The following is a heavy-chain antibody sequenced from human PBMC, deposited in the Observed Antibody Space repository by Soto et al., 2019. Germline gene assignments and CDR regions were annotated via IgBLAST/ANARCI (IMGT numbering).Heavy chain of an antibody. CDR2: ISAYNGNT. J-gene: IGHJ6*02. CDR1: GYTFTSYG. Sequence: QVQLVQSGAEVKKPGASVKVSCKASGYTFTSYGISWVRQAPGQGLEWMGWISAYNGNTNYAPKLQGRVTMTTDTTTSTAYMELRSLRSDATAVYYCASNYLYYYGSGNTNYYGMDVWGQGTTVTVSS. CDR3: ASNYLYYYGSGNTNYYGMDV. D-gene: IGHD3-10*01. V-gene: IGHV1-18*01.